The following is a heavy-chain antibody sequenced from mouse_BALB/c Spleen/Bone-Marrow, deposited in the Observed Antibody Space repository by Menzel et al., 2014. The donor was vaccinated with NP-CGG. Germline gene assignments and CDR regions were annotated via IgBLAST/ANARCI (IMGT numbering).Heavy chain of an antibody. J-gene: IGHJ1*01. V-gene: IGHV5-4*02. CDR3: ARDSYYYGSSYWYFDV. CDR2: ISDGGSYT. D-gene: IGHD1-1*01. CDR1: GFTFSDYY. Sequence: EVMLVESGGGLVKPGGSLKLSCAASGFTFSDYYMYWVRQTPEKGLEWVATISDGGSYTYYPDSVKGRFTISRDNAKNSLYLRMTSLKSEDTAMYYCARDSYYYGSSYWYFDVWGAGTTVTVSS.